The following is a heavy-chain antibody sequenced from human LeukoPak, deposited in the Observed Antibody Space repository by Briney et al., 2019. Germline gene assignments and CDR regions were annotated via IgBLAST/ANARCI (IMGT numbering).Heavy chain of an antibody. CDR2: IKEDGTEK. D-gene: IGHD3-22*01. Sequence: PGGSLRLSCAASGFTFSGYWMTWVRQAPTKGLEWVANIKEDGTEKFYVDSVKGRITISRDNAKNSLYLQINSLRAEDTAVYYCARDQFSGYYDYWGQGTLVTVSS. CDR3: ARDQFSGYYDY. CDR1: GFTFSGYW. V-gene: IGHV3-7*01. J-gene: IGHJ4*02.